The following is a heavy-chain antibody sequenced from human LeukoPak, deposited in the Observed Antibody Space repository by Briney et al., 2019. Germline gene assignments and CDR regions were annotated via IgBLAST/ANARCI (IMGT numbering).Heavy chain of an antibody. D-gene: IGHD2-2*02. J-gene: IGHJ4*02. CDR2: ISAYNGNT. CDR3: ARDLYPLRYCSSTSCYIPGY. Sequence: GASVKVSCKASGYTFTSYDINWVRQATGQGLEWMGWISAYNGNTNYAQKLQGRVTMTTDTSTSTAYMELRSLRSDDTAVYYCARDLYPLRYCSSTSCYIPGYWGQGTLVTVSS. V-gene: IGHV1-18*01. CDR1: GYTFTSYD.